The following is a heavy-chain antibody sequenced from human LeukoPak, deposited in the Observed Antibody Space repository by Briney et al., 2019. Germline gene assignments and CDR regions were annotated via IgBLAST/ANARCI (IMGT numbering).Heavy chain of an antibody. V-gene: IGHV3-53*01. D-gene: IGHD6-19*01. Sequence: GGSLRLSCAASGFTVRSNYMSWVRQTPGKGLEWVSIIYGGGSVFYADSVKGRFTISRDNSKNTLYLQMNSLRGEDTAVYYCVAGNGWLGDYWGQGTLVTVSS. CDR1: GFTVRSNY. CDR2: IYGGGSV. CDR3: VAGNGWLGDY. J-gene: IGHJ4*02.